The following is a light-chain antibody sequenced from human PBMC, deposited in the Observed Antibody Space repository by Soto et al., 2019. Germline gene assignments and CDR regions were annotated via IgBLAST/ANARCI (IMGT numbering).Light chain of an antibody. J-gene: IGKJ1*01. CDR1: QSISSN. V-gene: IGKV3-15*01. CDR3: QQYNNWLKWT. CDR2: DAS. Sequence: EIVMTQSPATLSVSPGERATLSCRASQSISSNLAWYQQKPGQGPRLLIYDASTRAIGIPARFSGSGSGTDFTLTISSLQSEDFAVYYCQQYNNWLKWTFGQGTKVEIK.